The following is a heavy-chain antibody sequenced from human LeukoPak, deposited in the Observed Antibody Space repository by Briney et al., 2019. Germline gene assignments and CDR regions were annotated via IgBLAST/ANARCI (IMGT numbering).Heavy chain of an antibody. D-gene: IGHD6-19*01. CDR3: ASPQWLPTGYFDY. CDR2: ISSSSSYI. CDR1: GFTFSSYS. Sequence: GGSLRLSCAASGFTFSSYSMNWVRQAPGKGLEWVSSISSSSSYIYYADSVKGRFTISRGNAKNSLYLQMNSLRAEDTAVYYCASPQWLPTGYFDYWGQGTLVTVSS. J-gene: IGHJ4*02. V-gene: IGHV3-21*01.